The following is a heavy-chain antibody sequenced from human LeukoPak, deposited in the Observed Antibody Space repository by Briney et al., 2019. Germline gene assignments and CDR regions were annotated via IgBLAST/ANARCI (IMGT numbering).Heavy chain of an antibody. D-gene: IGHD6-13*01. J-gene: IGHJ5*02. CDR1: GFTFSSYA. V-gene: IGHV3-66*01. CDR3: ARVRIAATGLGAFDP. Sequence: GGSLRLSCAASGFTFSSYAMSWVRQAPGKGLEWVSVIYSGGISYYADSVKGRFTISRDNSKNTVSLQMDSLRADDTALYYCARVRIAATGLGAFDPWGQGTLVTVSS. CDR2: IYSGGIS.